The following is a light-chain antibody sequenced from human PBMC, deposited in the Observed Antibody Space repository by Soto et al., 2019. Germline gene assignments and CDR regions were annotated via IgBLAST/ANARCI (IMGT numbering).Light chain of an antibody. J-gene: IGLJ2*01. CDR2: GNS. CDR3: QSYDSSLRGNVV. CDR1: SSNIGAGYD. Sequence: QSVLTQPPSVSGAPGQRVTISCTGSSSNIGAGYDVHWYQQLPGPAPKLLIYGNSNRPSGVPDRFSGSKSGTSASLAITGLQAEDEADYYCQSYDSSLRGNVVFGGGTKLTVL. V-gene: IGLV1-40*01.